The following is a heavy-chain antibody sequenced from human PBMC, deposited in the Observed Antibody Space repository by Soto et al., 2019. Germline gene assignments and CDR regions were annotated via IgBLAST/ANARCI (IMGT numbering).Heavy chain of an antibody. CDR1: GGSISSSSYY. Sequence: NPSETLSLTCTVSGGSISSSSYYWGWIRQPPGKGLEWIGSIYYSGSTYYNPSLKSRVTISVDTSKNQFSLKLSSVTAADTAVYYCARREYSYGYQTLDYWGQGTLVTVSS. CDR3: ARREYSYGYQTLDY. V-gene: IGHV4-39*01. CDR2: IYYSGST. J-gene: IGHJ4*02. D-gene: IGHD5-18*01.